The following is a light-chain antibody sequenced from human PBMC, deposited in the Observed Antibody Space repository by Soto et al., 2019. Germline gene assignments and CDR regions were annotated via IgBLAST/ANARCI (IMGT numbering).Light chain of an antibody. CDR1: QSISSY. V-gene: IGKV1-39*01. Sequence: DIQMTQSPSSLSASVGYRVTITCRASQSISSYLNWYQQKPGKAPKLLIYAASSLQSGVPSRFSGSGSGTDFTLTISSLQPEDFATYYCQQYETFSGTFGPGTKVDIK. CDR2: AAS. J-gene: IGKJ1*01. CDR3: QQYETFSGT.